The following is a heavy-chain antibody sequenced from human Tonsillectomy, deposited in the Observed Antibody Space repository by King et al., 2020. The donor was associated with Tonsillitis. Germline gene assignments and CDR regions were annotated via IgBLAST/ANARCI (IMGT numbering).Heavy chain of an antibody. Sequence: VQLVQSGAEVKKPGASVKVSCKASGYTFTSYGISWVRQAPGQGLEWMGWISAYNGNTNYAQKLQGRVTMTTDTSTSTAYMELRSLRSDDTAVYYCARDIVVVVAAERVNDAFDIWGQGTMVTVSS. CDR2: ISAYNGNT. CDR1: GYTFTSYG. V-gene: IGHV1-18*01. D-gene: IGHD2-15*01. J-gene: IGHJ3*02. CDR3: ARDIVVVVAAERVNDAFDI.